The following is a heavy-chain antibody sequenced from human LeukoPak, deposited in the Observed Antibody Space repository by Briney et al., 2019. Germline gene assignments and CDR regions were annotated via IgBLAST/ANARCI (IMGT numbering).Heavy chain of an antibody. CDR2: ISSSSSYI. CDR1: GFTFSSYS. J-gene: IGHJ6*03. D-gene: IGHD6-13*01. CDR3: ARDSSSSWYWEGYYYYMDV. V-gene: IGHV3-21*01. Sequence: GGSLRLSCAASGFTFSSYSMNWVRQAPGKGLEWVSSISSSSSYIYYADSVKGRFTISRDNAKNSLYLQMNSLRAEDTAVYYCARDSSSSWYWEGYYYYMDVWGKGTTVTVSS.